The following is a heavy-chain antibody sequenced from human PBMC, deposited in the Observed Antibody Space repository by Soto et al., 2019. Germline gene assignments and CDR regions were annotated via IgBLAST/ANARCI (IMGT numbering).Heavy chain of an antibody. Sequence: EVQLLESGGGLVQPGGSLRLSCAASGFTFSSDAMSWVRQAPGKGLEWVSAIRGSGGSTYYADSVKGRFTISRDNSKNTLYLQMNSLRAEDTAVYYCAKDDYDSSGYDYYYYYGMDVWGQGTTVTVSS. CDR1: GFTFSSDA. J-gene: IGHJ6*02. V-gene: IGHV3-23*01. CDR3: AKDDYDSSGYDYYYYYGMDV. CDR2: IRGSGGST. D-gene: IGHD3-22*01.